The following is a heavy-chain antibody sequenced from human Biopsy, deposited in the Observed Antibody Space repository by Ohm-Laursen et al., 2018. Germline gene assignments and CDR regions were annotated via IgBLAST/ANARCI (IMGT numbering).Heavy chain of an antibody. CDR1: GDSVSSNRAA. V-gene: IGHV6-1*01. CDR2: TFYRAKWYT. D-gene: IGHD2-21*02. CDR3: ARSGSDSLNYYFDF. J-gene: IGHJ4*02. Sequence: SDPLSLTCAISGDSVSSNRAAWNWIRQSPSRGLEWLGRTFYRAKWYTDFAVSVKSRITLTPDPSTNQFSLQLNSVTPDDTAVYYCARSGSDSLNYYFDFWGQGTLVTVSS.